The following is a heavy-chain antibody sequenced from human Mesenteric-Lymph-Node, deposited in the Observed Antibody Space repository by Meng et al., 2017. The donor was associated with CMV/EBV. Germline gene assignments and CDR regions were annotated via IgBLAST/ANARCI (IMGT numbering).Heavy chain of an antibody. J-gene: IGHJ3*02. D-gene: IGHD3-3*01. Sequence: GESLKISCAASGFTFSSYAMSWVRQAPGKGLEWVSYISSSSSNIYYADSVKGRFTISRDNAKNSLYLQMNSLRAEDTAVYYCARVYDFWSGSTSGAFDIWGQGTLVTVSS. CDR1: GFTFSSYA. CDR2: ISSSSSNI. V-gene: IGHV3-48*04. CDR3: ARVYDFWSGSTSGAFDI.